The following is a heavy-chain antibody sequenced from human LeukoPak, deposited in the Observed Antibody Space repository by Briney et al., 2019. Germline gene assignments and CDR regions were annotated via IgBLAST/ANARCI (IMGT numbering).Heavy chain of an antibody. D-gene: IGHD3-10*01. V-gene: IGHV4-39*01. CDR1: GGSISSSSYY. Sequence: SETLSLTCTVSGGSISSSSYYWGWIRQPQGKGLEWIGSIYYSGSTYYNPSLKSRVTISVDTSKNQFSLKLSSVTAADTAVYYCARALPGAFDIWGQGTMVTVSS. J-gene: IGHJ3*02. CDR2: IYYSGST. CDR3: ARALPGAFDI.